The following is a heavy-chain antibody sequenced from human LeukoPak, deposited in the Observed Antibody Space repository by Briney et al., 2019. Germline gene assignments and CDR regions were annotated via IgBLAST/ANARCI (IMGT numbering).Heavy chain of an antibody. CDR3: ARGRRELDY. CDR2: INHSGST. Sequence: SETLSLTCAVYGGSFSGYYWSWIRQPPGKGLEWIGEINHSGSTNYNPSLKSRVTISVDTSKNQFSLKLSSVTAADTAVCYCARGRRELDYWGQGTLVTVSS. V-gene: IGHV4-34*01. J-gene: IGHJ4*02. D-gene: IGHD1-1*01. CDR1: GGSFSGYY.